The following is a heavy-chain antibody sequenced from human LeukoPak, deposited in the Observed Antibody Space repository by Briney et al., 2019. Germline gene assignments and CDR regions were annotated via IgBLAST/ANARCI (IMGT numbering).Heavy chain of an antibody. J-gene: IGHJ4*02. CDR1: GNYW. CDR3: VSFYETY. D-gene: IGHD2/OR15-2a*01. Sequence: GGSLRLSCAASGNYWMHWVRQAPGRGLVWVSHINSDGSWTSYADSVKGRFTISKDNAKNTVYLQMNSLRAEDTAVYYCVSFYETYWGRGTLVTVSS. V-gene: IGHV3-74*01. CDR2: INSDGSWT.